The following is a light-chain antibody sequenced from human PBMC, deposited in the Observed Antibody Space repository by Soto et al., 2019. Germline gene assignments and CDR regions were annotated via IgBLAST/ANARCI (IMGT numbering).Light chain of an antibody. V-gene: IGKV3-20*01. CDR1: QGVNTY. J-gene: IGKJ5*01. CDR2: GPS. Sequence: EIVMTQSPATLSVSPWERATLFCRASQGVNTYLAWYQQKPGQAPRLLIYGPSSRATGIPDRFSGSGSGTDFTLTISRLEPEDFAVYYCQQYGSSPPITFGQGTRLEIK. CDR3: QQYGSSPPIT.